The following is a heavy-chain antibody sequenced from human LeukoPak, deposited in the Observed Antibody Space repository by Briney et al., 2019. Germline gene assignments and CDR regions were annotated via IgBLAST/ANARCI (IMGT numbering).Heavy chain of an antibody. D-gene: IGHD3-22*01. CDR3: ARRDTMIVAHDY. J-gene: IGHJ4*02. CDR1: GGSISSYY. V-gene: IGHV4-59*08. Sequence: SETLSLTCTVSGGSISSYYWSWIRQPPGKGLEWIGYINYSGSTKYNSSLKSRVTISVDTFKNQFSLKLSSVTAADTAVYYCARRDTMIVAHDYWGQGTLVTVSS. CDR2: INYSGST.